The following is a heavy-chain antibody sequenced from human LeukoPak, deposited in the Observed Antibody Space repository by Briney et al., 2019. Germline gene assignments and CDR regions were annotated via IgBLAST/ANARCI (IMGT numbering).Heavy chain of an antibody. CDR3: TREGVYSPDPSSYHRLPFDI. CDR2: FIPILGTA. D-gene: IGHD3-16*02. Sequence: SVKVSCKASGATFSSYAISWVRQAPGQGLEWMGGFIPILGTANYAQKFQGRVTITTDESTSTAYMELSSLRSEDTAVYYCTREGVYSPDPSSYHRLPFDIWGKGTVVIVSS. J-gene: IGHJ3*02. CDR1: GATFSSYA. V-gene: IGHV1-69*05.